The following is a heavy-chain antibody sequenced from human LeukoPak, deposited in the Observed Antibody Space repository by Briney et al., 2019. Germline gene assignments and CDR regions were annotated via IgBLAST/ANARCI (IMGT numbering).Heavy chain of an antibody. J-gene: IGHJ5*02. CDR2: INPNSGGT. CDR3: ARDRATLQEGFDP. CDR1: GYTFTGYY. V-gene: IGHV1-2*02. Sequence: ASVKVSCKASGYTFTGYYMHWVRQAPGQGLEWMGWINPNSGGTNYAQKFQGRVTMTRDTSISTAYMELSRLRSDDTAVYYCARDRATLQEGFDPWGQGTLVTVSS.